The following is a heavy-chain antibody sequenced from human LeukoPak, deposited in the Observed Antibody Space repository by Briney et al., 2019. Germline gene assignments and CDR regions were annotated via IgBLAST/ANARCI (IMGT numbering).Heavy chain of an antibody. CDR1: GFIFSSYG. CDR3: AKGGEICSGGSCSPGY. CDR2: LSSDGSNK. Sequence: GGSLRLSCAASGFIFSSYGMHWVRQAPGKGLEWVAVLSSDGSNKYYTDSVKGRFTISRDNSKDTLYLQMNSLRVEDTALYYCAKGGEICSGGSCSPGYWGQGTLVTVSS. D-gene: IGHD2-15*01. V-gene: IGHV3-30*18. J-gene: IGHJ4*02.